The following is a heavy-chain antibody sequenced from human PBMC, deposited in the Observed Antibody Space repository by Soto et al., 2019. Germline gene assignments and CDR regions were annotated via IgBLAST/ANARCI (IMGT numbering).Heavy chain of an antibody. V-gene: IGHV3-48*03. D-gene: IGHD2-2*01. CDR1: GFTFSSYE. CDR3: AKYVGYCSSTSCQFLDEGANYYYYGMDV. CDR2: ISGSGSTI. Sequence: PGGALRLSCAASGFTFSSYEMSWVRQAPGKGLEWLSNISGSGSTIYYADSVKGRFTISRDNAKKSLFLQMNSLRAEDTAVYYRAKYVGYCSSTSCQFLDEGANYYYYGMDVWGQGTTVTVSS. J-gene: IGHJ6*02.